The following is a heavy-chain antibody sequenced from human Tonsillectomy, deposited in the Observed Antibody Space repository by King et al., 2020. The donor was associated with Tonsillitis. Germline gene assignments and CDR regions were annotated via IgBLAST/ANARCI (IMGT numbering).Heavy chain of an antibody. D-gene: IGHD6-6*01. CDR1: GFTFSGSA. Sequence: VQLVESGGGLVQPGGSLKLSCAASGFTFSGSAMHWVRQASGKGREWVGLIRSKGNSYAAAVAASVKGRFTISRDDSKNTAYLQMNSLKTEDTAVYYCTRASSSSSSFDYWGQGTLVTVSS. CDR3: TRASSSSSSFDY. CDR2: IRSKGNSYAA. J-gene: IGHJ4*02. V-gene: IGHV3-73*01.